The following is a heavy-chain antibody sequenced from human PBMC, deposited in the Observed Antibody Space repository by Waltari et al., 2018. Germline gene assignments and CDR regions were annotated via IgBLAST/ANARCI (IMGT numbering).Heavy chain of an antibody. V-gene: IGHV1-69*14. D-gene: IGHD5-12*01. CDR3: ARRGKGGYDFGLYFDY. Sequence: QVQLVQSGAEVKKPGSSVKVSCKASGGTFSSYAISWVRQAPGQGLEWMGGINPIFGTENFAQKSQGRGKITADKAPSTAYIELSSLRSEDTAVYYCARRGKGGYDFGLYFDYWGQGTLVTVSS. CDR1: GGTFSSYA. J-gene: IGHJ4*02. CDR2: INPIFGTE.